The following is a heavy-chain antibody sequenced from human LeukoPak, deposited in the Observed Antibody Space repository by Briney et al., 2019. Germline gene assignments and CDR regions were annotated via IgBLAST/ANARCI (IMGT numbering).Heavy chain of an antibody. CDR3: AKDRGIAVAYVFDY. CDR1: GFTFSSYG. V-gene: IGHV3-30*02. Sequence: PGGSLRLSCAASGFTFSSYGMHWVRQAPGKGLEWVAFIRYDGSNKYYADSVKGRFTISRDNSKNTLYLQMNSLRAEDTAVYYCAKDRGIAVAYVFDYWGREPWSPSPQ. J-gene: IGHJ4*02. D-gene: IGHD6-19*01. CDR2: IRYDGSNK.